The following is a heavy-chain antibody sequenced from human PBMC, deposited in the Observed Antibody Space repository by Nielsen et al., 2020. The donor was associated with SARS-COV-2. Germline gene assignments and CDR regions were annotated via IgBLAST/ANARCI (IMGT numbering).Heavy chain of an antibody. V-gene: IGHV3-74*03. Sequence: GESLKTSCAASGFIFSNYRMHWVRQAPGKGLVWVSHINPDESKTTYADSVKGRFTISRDNAKNTLYLQMNGLRAEDTAVYYCARLWDDGYYFDTGPYDYWGQGTLVTVSS. J-gene: IGHJ4*02. CDR2: INPDESKT. CDR1: GFIFSNYR. CDR3: ARLWDDGYYFDTGPYDY. D-gene: IGHD3-22*01.